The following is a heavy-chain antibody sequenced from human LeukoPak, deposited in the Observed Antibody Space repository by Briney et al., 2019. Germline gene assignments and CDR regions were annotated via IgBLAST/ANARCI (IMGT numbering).Heavy chain of an antibody. V-gene: IGHV4-59*01. CDR3: ARERSDWFDP. CDR2: IYYSGST. J-gene: IGHJ5*02. CDR1: GGSISSYY. Sequence: PSETLSLTCTVSGGSISSYYWSWIRQPPGKGLEWIGYIYYSGSTNYNPSLKSRVTISVDTSKNQFSLKLSSVTAADTAVYYCARERSDWFDPWGPGTLVTVSS.